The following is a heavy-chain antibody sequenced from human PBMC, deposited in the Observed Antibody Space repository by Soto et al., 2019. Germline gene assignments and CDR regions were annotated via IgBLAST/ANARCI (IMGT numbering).Heavy chain of an antibody. CDR3: ARLRGRFPAGTWGGDFDY. CDR2: IYYSGST. CDR1: GGSISSSSYY. D-gene: IGHD6-19*01. Sequence: QLQLQESGPGLVKPSETLSLTCTVSGGSISSSSYYWGWIRQPPGKGLEWIGRIYYSGSTYYNPSLKSRVTISVDTSKNQFSLQLSSVTAADTAVYYCARLRGRFPAGTWGGDFDYWGQGTLVTVSS. J-gene: IGHJ4*02. V-gene: IGHV4-39*01.